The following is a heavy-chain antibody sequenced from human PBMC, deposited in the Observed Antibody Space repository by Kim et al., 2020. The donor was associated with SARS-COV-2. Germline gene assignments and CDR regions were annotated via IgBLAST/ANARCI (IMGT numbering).Heavy chain of an antibody. Sequence: SETLSLTCTVSGGSISGYYWSWIRQPPGRGLEWIGYIYYTWSTKYNPSLKSRLSISVDTSKNQLSLKLSSVTAADTAVYYCARLGWVDSNGYYYDIDFWG. J-gene: IGHJ6*01. V-gene: IGHV4-59*08. CDR1: GGSISGYY. D-gene: IGHD3-22*01. CDR3: ARLGWVDSNGYYYDIDF. CDR2: IYYTWST.